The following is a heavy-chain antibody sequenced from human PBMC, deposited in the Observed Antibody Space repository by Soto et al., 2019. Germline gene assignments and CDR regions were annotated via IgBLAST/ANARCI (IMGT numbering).Heavy chain of an antibody. CDR2: ISGGGYST. CDR3: DKDMVSSTASDAFDI. V-gene: IGHV3-23*01. D-gene: IGHD3-10*01. J-gene: IGHJ3*02. Sequence: EVQLLESGGGLVQPGGSLRLSCSASGLTFSSYAMTWVRQAPGKGLEWVSGISGGGYSTDYADSVKGRFTISRDNSKNTVYLQMNSLRVEDTAVYYCDKDMVSSTASDAFDIWGQGTMVTVSS. CDR1: GLTFSSYA.